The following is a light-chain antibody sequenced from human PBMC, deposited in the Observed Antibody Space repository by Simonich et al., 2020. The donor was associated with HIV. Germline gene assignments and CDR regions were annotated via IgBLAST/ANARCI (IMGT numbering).Light chain of an antibody. CDR1: QSVSSH. Sequence: EIVMTQSPATLSVSPGESATLSCRASQSVSSHLAWYQQKPAQSPRLLLYDASNRAAGIPARFSGSGSGTEFTLTISSMQSEDLAVYYCHQYNKWPPGFTFGPGTKVDIK. CDR2: DAS. J-gene: IGKJ3*01. V-gene: IGKV3-15*01. CDR3: HQYNKWPPGFT.